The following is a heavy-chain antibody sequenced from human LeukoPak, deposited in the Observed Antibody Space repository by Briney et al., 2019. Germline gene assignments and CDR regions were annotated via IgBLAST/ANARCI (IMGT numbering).Heavy chain of an antibody. V-gene: IGHV3-30*02. J-gene: IGHJ4*02. CDR2: IRHDGNKK. Sequence: PGGSLRLSCGASGFIFSDYGMLWVRQAPGKGLDWVAFIRHDGNKKLYADSVKGRFTISRDNSKNTLYLYVNSLRPDDSAVYYCVKDNPLDYWGQGTLVIVSS. CDR1: GFIFSDYG. CDR3: VKDNPLDY.